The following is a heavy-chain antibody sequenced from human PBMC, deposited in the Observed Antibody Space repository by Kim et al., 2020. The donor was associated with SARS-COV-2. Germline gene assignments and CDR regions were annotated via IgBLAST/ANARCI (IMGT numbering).Heavy chain of an antibody. D-gene: IGHD3-10*01. J-gene: IGHJ6*02. CDR2: IKQDGSEK. CDR1: GFTFSSYW. Sequence: GGSLRLSCAASGFTFSSYWMSWVRQAPGKGLEWVANIKQDGSEKYYVDSVKGRFTISRDNAQNSLYLQMNSLRAEDTAVYYCARDLIVWFGPSGGMDVWGHGTTVTVSS. CDR3: ARDLIVWFGPSGGMDV. V-gene: IGHV3-7*01.